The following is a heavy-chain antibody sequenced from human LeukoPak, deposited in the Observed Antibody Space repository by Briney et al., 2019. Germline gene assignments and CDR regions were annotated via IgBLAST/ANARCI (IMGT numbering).Heavy chain of an antibody. CDR3: AKLTTS. V-gene: IGHV3-23*01. CDR1: GFTFSNYA. J-gene: IGHJ4*02. Sequence: GGSLRLSCAASGFTFSNYAMSWVRQAPGKGLEWVAAISASGSATSYADSVRGRFTISRDNSNNTLYLQMNSLRAEDTAVYYCAKLTTSWGQGTLVTVSS. CDR2: ISASGSAT. D-gene: IGHD4-11*01.